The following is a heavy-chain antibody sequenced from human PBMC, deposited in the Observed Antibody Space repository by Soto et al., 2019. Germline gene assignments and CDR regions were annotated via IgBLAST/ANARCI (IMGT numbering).Heavy chain of an antibody. CDR1: GFTFSSYA. CDR2: ISGGRGST. V-gene: IGHV3-23*01. CDR3: AKKGAVGATYFFDY. D-gene: IGHD1-26*01. Sequence: GGSLRLACAASGFTFSSYAMSWVRQAPGKGLEWVSAISGGRGSTHYADSVKGRFTISRDTSKNTLYLQMNSLRAADTAVYYCAKKGAVGATYFFDYWGQGALVTVSS. J-gene: IGHJ4*02.